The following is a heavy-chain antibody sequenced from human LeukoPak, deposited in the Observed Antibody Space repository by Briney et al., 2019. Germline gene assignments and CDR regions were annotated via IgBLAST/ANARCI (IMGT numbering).Heavy chain of an antibody. V-gene: IGHV1-2*02. CDR2: INPNIGGT. J-gene: IGHJ3*02. CDR1: TYTFTGFY. CDR3: ASDVWGSYRSRHCAFDI. D-gene: IGHD3-16*02. Sequence: ASVKVSCKPATYTFTGFYMQWDRQAPGQGLEWMGWINPNIGGTNYAQKFQGRVTMTRETSISTAYMELSRLRSDDTAVYYCASDVWGSYRSRHCAFDIVGQGTMVTVSS.